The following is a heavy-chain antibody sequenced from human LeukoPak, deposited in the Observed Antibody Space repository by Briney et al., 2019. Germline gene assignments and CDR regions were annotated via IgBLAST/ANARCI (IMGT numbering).Heavy chain of an antibody. Sequence: GGSLRLSCAASGFTFSSYEMNWVRQAPGKGLEWVSAISGSGGSTYYADSVKGRFTISRDNSKNTLYLQMNSLKTEDTAVYYCTTALWFGYYFDYWGQGTLVTVSS. CDR1: GFTFSSYE. D-gene: IGHD3-10*01. CDR3: TTALWFGYYFDY. V-gene: IGHV3-23*01. J-gene: IGHJ4*02. CDR2: ISGSGGST.